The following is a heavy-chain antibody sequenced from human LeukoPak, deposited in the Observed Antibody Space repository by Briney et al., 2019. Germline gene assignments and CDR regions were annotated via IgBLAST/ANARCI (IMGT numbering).Heavy chain of an antibody. J-gene: IGHJ4*02. CDR2: IDPSDSET. Sequence: GSLKISCKASGYSFTSYWIGWVRQMPGKGLEWMGIIDPSDSETRYTPSFQGQVTISVDKSLTTAYLQWNSLKASDTAMYYCARQTAMGRSGDYWGQGTLVTVSS. CDR1: GYSFTSYW. CDR3: ARQTAMGRSGDY. V-gene: IGHV5-51*01. D-gene: IGHD5-18*01.